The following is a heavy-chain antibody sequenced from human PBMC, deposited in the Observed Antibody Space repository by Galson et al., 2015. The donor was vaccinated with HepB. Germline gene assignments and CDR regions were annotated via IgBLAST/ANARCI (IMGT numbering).Heavy chain of an antibody. J-gene: IGHJ3*02. CDR2: IYPGDSDT. Sequence: QSGAEVKKPGESLKISCKGSGYSFTSYWIGWVRQMPGKGLEWMGIIYPGDSDTRYSPSFQGQVTISADKSISTAYLQWSSLKASDTAMYYCARLLSPYDYVWGSYRDDAFDIWGQGTMVTVSS. CDR1: GYSFTSYW. D-gene: IGHD3-16*02. CDR3: ARLLSPYDYVWGSYRDDAFDI. V-gene: IGHV5-51*01.